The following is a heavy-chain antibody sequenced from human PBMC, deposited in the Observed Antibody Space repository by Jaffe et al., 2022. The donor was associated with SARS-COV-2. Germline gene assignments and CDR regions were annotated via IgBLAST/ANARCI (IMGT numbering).Heavy chain of an antibody. CDR1: GFTFSSYS. J-gene: IGHJ5*02. V-gene: IGHV3-21*01. Sequence: EVQLVESGGGLVKPGGSLRLSCAASGFTFSSYSMNWVRQAPGKGLEWVSSISSSSSYIYYADSVKGRFTISRDNAKNSLYLQMNSLRAEDTAVYYCARADCRSGGSCARGWFDPWGQGTLVTVSS. CDR3: ARADCRSGGSCARGWFDP. CDR2: ISSSSSYI. D-gene: IGHD2-15*01.